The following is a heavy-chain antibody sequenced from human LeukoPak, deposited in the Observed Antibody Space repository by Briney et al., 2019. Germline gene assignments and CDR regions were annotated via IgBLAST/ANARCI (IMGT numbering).Heavy chain of an antibody. CDR2: MNPNSGNT. CDR1: GYTFTNYD. J-gene: IGHJ4*02. CDR3: TRSVRNGHFDY. V-gene: IGHV1-8*01. D-gene: IGHD2-8*01. Sequence: ASVKVSCKASGYTFTNYDINWVRQATGQGLEWMGWMNPNSGNTGYAQKFQGRDTMTRSTSISTAYMELSSLRFEDTAVYFCTRSVRNGHFDYWGQGTLVTVSS.